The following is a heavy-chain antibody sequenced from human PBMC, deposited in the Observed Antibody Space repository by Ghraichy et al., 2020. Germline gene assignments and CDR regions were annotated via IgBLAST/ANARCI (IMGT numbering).Heavy chain of an antibody. CDR1: GGSFSGYY. D-gene: IGHD5-12*01. CDR3: ARSGLGVDIVDHWYFDL. Sequence: SETLSLTCAVYGGSFSGYYWSWIRQPPGKGLEWIGEINHSGSTNYNPSLKSRVTISVDTSKNQFSLKLSSVTAADTAVYYCARSGLGVDIVDHWYFDLWGRGTLVTVSS. V-gene: IGHV4-34*01. J-gene: IGHJ2*01. CDR2: INHSGST.